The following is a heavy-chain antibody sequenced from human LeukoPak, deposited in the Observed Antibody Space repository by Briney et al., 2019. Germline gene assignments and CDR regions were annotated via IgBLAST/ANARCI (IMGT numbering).Heavy chain of an antibody. D-gene: IGHD6-13*01. Sequence: GGSLRLSCAASGFTFSSYEMNWVRQAPGKGLEWVSYISSSGSTIYYADSVRGRFTISRDNAKNSLYLQMNSLRAEDTAVYYCASEIAAAGTVVDYWGQGTLVTVSS. CDR1: GFTFSSYE. V-gene: IGHV3-48*03. CDR3: ASEIAAAGTVVDY. J-gene: IGHJ4*02. CDR2: ISSSGSTI.